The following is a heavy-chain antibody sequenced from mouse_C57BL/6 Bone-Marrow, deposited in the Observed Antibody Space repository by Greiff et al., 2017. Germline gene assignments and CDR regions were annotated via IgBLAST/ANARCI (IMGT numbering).Heavy chain of an antibody. CDR1: GYTFTSYW. CDR3: ASDRSTMVTTEAMDY. V-gene: IGHV1-55*01. D-gene: IGHD2-2*01. CDR2: IYPGSGST. J-gene: IGHJ4*01. Sequence: QVQLQQPGAELVKPGASVKMSCKASGYTFTSYWITWVKQRPGQGLEWIGDIYPGSGSTNYNEKFKSKATLTVDTSSSTAYMQLSSLTSEDSAVYYCASDRSTMVTTEAMDYWGQGTSVTVSS.